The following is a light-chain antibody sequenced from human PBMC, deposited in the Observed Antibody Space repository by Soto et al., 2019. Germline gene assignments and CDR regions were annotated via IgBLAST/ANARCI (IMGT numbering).Light chain of an antibody. CDR3: QQLHSYPIT. CDR1: QSISSY. J-gene: IGKJ5*01. Sequence: GDRVTITCRASQSISSYLNWYQQKPGKAPKLLIYAASSLQSGVPSRFRGSESGAVFTLTISSLQPEDFATYYCQQLHSYPITFGQGTRLEIK. V-gene: IGKV1-9*01. CDR2: AAS.